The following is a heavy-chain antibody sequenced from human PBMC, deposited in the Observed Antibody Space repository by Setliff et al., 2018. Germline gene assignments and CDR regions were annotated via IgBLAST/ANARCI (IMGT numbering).Heavy chain of an antibody. CDR2: IYYSGST. Sequence: PSETLSLTCTVSGGSISSSSYYWGWIRQPPGKGLEWIGSIYYSGSTYYNPSLKGRVTISVDTSKNQFSLKLSSVTAADTAVYYCARGSGVVPYYYYYYMDVWGKGTTVTVSS. J-gene: IGHJ6*03. D-gene: IGHD1-26*01. CDR3: ARGSGVVPYYYYYYMDV. V-gene: IGHV4-39*07. CDR1: GGSISSSSYY.